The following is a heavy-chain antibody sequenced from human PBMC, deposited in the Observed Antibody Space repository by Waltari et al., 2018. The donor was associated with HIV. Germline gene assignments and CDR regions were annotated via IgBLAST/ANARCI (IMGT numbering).Heavy chain of an antibody. CDR2: IKKDGSEK. V-gene: IGHV3-7*01. CDR1: GLTYSPLW. Sequence: EVQSVESGGGLVQPGGSLRLLGAASGLTYSPLWMTWVRQAPGKGLEWVANIKKDGSEKHYVDSVKGRFTISRDNAKNSLYLQMNSLRAEDTAVYYCARMGLMMYAIGAFDIWGQGTMVTVSS. J-gene: IGHJ3*02. CDR3: ARMGLMMYAIGAFDI. D-gene: IGHD2-8*01.